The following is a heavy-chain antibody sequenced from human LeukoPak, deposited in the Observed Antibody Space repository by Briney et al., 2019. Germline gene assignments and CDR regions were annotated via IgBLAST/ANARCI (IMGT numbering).Heavy chain of an antibody. CDR3: TRDQTPYY. V-gene: IGHV3-20*04. Sequence: GGSLRLSCAASGFTFSNAWMSWVRQAPGKGLEWVSGISWNSGSIGYADSVKGRFTISRDDSKSIAYLQMNSLKTEDTAVYYCTRDQTPYYWGQGTLVTVSS. CDR2: ISWNSGSI. CDR1: GFTFSNAW. J-gene: IGHJ4*02.